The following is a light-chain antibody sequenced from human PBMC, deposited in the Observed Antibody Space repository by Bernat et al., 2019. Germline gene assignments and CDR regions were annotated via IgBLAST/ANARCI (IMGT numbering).Light chain of an antibody. J-gene: IGLJ1*01. V-gene: IGLV2-8*01. CDR2: EVS. Sequence: QSALTQPPSASGSPGQSVTNSCTGTSSDVGGYKYVSWYQQHPDKAPKLIISEVSKRPSGVPDRFSGSKSGNTASLTVSGLQAEDEADYYCSSYAGSNNYVFGTGTKVTVL. CDR1: SSDVGGYKY. CDR3: SSYAGSNNYV.